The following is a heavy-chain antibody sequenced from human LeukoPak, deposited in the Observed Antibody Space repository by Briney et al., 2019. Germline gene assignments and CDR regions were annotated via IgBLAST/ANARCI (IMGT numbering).Heavy chain of an antibody. D-gene: IGHD3-10*01. CDR1: GFTFSSYG. J-gene: IGHJ5*02. Sequence: GGSLRLSCAASGFTFSSYGMHWVRQAPGKGLEWVAVISYDGSNKYYADSVKGRFTISRDNSKNTLYLQMNSLRAEDTAVYYCAKEAHVLLHQGWFDPWGQGTLVTVSS. CDR2: ISYDGSNK. CDR3: AKEAHVLLHQGWFDP. V-gene: IGHV3-30*18.